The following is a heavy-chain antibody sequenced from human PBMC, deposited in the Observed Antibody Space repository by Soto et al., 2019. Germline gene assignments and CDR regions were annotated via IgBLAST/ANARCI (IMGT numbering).Heavy chain of an antibody. D-gene: IGHD1-7*01. Sequence: SETLSLTCTVSGGSISGYYWSWIRQPPGKGLEWIGYIYYTGSTYYNPSLKSRVTISLDTSRNQFSLKLTSVTAADTAVYYCARAVGKNYFDPWGQGTLVTVSS. CDR1: GGSISGYY. J-gene: IGHJ5*02. CDR2: IYYTGST. V-gene: IGHV4-59*01. CDR3: ARAVGKNYFDP.